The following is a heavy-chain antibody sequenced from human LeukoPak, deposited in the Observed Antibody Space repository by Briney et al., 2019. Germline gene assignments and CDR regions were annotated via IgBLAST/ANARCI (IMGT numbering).Heavy chain of an antibody. CDR1: GGSISSGNYY. D-gene: IGHD6-19*01. Sequence: SETLSLTCTVSGGSISSGNYYWSWIRQLAGKGLECIGRIYSTGSTNYNPSLKSRVTISVDTSKNQFSLKMSSVTAADTAVYYCAREVYSSGWKFDYWGQGTLVTVSS. V-gene: IGHV4-61*02. CDR3: AREVYSSGWKFDY. J-gene: IGHJ4*02. CDR2: IYSTGST.